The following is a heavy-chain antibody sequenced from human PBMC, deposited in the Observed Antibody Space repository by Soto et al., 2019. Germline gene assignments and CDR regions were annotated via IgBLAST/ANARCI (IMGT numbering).Heavy chain of an antibody. CDR1: GGSVSSGSYY. D-gene: IGHD3-3*01. V-gene: IGHV4-61*01. Sequence: SETLSLTCTVSGGSVSSGSYYWSWIRQPPGKGLEWIGYIYYSGSTNYNPSLKSRVTISVDTSKNQFSLKLSSVTAADTAVYYCASSPMSGYYYYYGMDVWGQGTTVTVSS. J-gene: IGHJ6*02. CDR2: IYYSGST. CDR3: ASSPMSGYYYYYGMDV.